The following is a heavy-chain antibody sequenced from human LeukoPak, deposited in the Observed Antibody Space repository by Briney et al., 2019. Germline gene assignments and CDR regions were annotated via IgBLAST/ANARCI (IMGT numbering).Heavy chain of an antibody. J-gene: IGHJ4*02. CDR2: IYSGGST. CDR3: AREVRRWLLLSYFDY. D-gene: IGHD3-22*01. Sequence: GGSLRLSCAASEFSVGSNYMTWVRQAPGKGLEWVSLIYSGGSTYYADSVKGRFTISRDNSKNTLYLQMNSLRAEDTAVYYCAREVRRWLLLSYFDYWGQGTLVTVSS. CDR1: EFSVGSNY. V-gene: IGHV3-66*01.